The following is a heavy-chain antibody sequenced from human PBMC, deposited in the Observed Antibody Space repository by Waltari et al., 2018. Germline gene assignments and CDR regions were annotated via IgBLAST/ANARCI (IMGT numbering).Heavy chain of an antibody. J-gene: IGHJ4*02. Sequence: EAQLVESGGGLVQRGGSLRLSCAASGFISDVGLDWVRQAPGKGLEWVASINEDGNKKDYVDSVKGRFTISRDNAKKSLYLQMNSLRVEDTAIYYCVSEYISGYWGQGTLVTVSS. V-gene: IGHV3-7*01. D-gene: IGHD6-19*01. CDR1: GFISDVG. CDR2: INEDGNKK. CDR3: VSEYISGY.